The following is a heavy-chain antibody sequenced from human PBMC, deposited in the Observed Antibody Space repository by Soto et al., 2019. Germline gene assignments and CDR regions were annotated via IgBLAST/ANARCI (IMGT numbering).Heavy chain of an antibody. V-gene: IGHV6-1*01. CDR3: ARDLLWFGELLSADYYMDV. CDR2: TYYRSKWYN. CDR1: GDSVSSNSAA. J-gene: IGHJ6*03. D-gene: IGHD3-10*01. Sequence: SQTLSLTCAISGDSVSSNSAAWNWIRQSPSRGLEWLGRTYYRSKWYNDYAVSVKSRITINPDTSKNQFSLQLNSVTPEDTAVHYCARDLLWFGELLSADYYMDVWGKGTTVTVSS.